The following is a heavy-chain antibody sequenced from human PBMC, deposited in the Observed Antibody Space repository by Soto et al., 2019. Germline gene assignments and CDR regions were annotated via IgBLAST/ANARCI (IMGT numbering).Heavy chain of an antibody. CDR3: AADLRVVVNRAFDI. V-gene: IGHV1-58*01. CDR1: GFTFTSSA. CDR2: IVVGSGNT. J-gene: IGHJ3*02. Sequence: SVKVSCKASGFTFTSSAVQWVRQARGQRLEWIGWIVVGSGNTNYAQKFQERVTITRDMSTSTAYMELSSLRSEDTAVYYCAADLRVVVNRAFDIWGQGTMVTVSS. D-gene: IGHD3-22*01.